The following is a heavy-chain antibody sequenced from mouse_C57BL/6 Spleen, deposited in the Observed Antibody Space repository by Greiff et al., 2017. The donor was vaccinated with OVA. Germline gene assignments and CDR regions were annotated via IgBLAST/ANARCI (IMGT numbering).Heavy chain of an antibody. D-gene: IGHD1-1*01. CDR3: ASPYGSPHWYFDV. J-gene: IGHJ1*03. V-gene: IGHV2-2*01. CDR2: IWSGGST. CDR1: GFSLTSYG. Sequence: QVQLQQSGPGLVQPSQSLSITCTVSGFSLTSYGVHWVRQSPGKGLEWLGVIWSGGSTDYNAAFISRLSISKDNSKSQVFFKMNSLQADDTAIYYCASPYGSPHWYFDVWGTGTTVTVSS.